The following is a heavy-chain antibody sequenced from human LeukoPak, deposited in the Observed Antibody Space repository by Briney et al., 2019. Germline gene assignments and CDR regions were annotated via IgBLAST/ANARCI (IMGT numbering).Heavy chain of an antibody. Sequence: GGSLRLSCAASGFTFSSYTMNWVRQAPGKGLEWVSSISSSDTYIYYADSVKGRFTISRDNTKNSLYLQMNSLRAEDTAVYYCARDGARAGRYYHMDVWGKGTTVTVSS. CDR2: ISSSDTYI. J-gene: IGHJ6*03. CDR3: ARDGARAGRYYHMDV. D-gene: IGHD4/OR15-4a*01. CDR1: GFTFSSYT. V-gene: IGHV3-21*01.